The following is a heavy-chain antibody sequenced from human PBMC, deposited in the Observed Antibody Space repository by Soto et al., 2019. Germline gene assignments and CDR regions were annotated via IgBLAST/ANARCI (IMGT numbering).Heavy chain of an antibody. V-gene: IGHV1-18*01. CDR2: ISAYNGNT. D-gene: IGHD3-16*02. CDR1: GYTKNSCG. Sequence: GASAELCCKDSGYTKNSCGMRWVRQEKKQGLEWMGWISAYNGNTNYAQKLQGRVTMTTDTSTSTAYMELRSLRSDDTAVYYCARGRSNDYVWGRYLLPPSDWFDPWGQGTLGTVSS. J-gene: IGHJ5*02. CDR3: ARGRSNDYVWGRYLLPPSDWFDP.